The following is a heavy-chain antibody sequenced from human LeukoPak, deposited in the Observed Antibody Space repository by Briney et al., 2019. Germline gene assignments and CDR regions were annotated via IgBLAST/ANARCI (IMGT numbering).Heavy chain of an antibody. CDR2: INPNSVVT. CDR3: ARVSYYDSSGYYGYYYYYMDV. Sequence: ASVKVSCKASGYTFTGYYIHWVRQAPGQGLEWMGWINPNSVVTNYAQKLQGRVTMTTDTSTSTAYMELRSLRSDDTAVYYCARVSYYDSSGYYGYYYYYMDVWGKGTTVTVSS. V-gene: IGHV1-2*02. J-gene: IGHJ6*03. CDR1: GYTFTGYY. D-gene: IGHD3-22*01.